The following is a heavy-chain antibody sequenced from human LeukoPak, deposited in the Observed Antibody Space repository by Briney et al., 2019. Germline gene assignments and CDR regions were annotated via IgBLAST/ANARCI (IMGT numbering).Heavy chain of an antibody. V-gene: IGHV3-30*03. CDR2: ISYDGSNK. J-gene: IGHJ4*02. Sequence: GGSLRLSCAASGFTFSSYGMHWVRQAPGKGLEWVAVISYDGSNKYYADSVKGRFTISRDNSKNTLYLQMNSLRAEDTAVYYCARDTPLGELPGVSDYWGQGTLVTVSS. CDR3: ARDTPLGELPGVSDY. CDR1: GFTFSSYG. D-gene: IGHD1-26*01.